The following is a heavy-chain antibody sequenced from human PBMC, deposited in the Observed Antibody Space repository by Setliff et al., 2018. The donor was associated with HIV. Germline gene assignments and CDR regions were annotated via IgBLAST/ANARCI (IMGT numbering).Heavy chain of an antibody. J-gene: IGHJ4*02. CDR3: AREIYGGNSRPFDY. V-gene: IGHV4-59*01. CDR2: IYYNGNT. Sequence: SETLSLTCTVSGGSITGYFWNWSRQSPGKGLEWIGYIYYNGNTNYNPTLNSRGTISVDTSKNQFSLKLTSVTAADTAVYYCAREIYGGNSRPFDYWGQGTLVTV. CDR1: GGSITGYF. D-gene: IGHD4-17*01.